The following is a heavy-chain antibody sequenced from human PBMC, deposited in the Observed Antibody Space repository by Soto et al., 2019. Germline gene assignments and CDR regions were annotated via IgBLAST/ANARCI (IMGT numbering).Heavy chain of an antibody. CDR2: INAGNGNT. Sequence: ASVKASCKDSGYTFTSYAMHWVRQAPGQRLEWMGWINAGNGNTKYSQKFQGRVTITRDTSASTAYMELSSLRSEDTAVYYCAREGVSYYYDSSGYYPDWGQGTLVTVSS. J-gene: IGHJ4*02. V-gene: IGHV1-3*01. CDR1: GYTFTSYA. CDR3: AREGVSYYYDSSGYYPD. D-gene: IGHD3-22*01.